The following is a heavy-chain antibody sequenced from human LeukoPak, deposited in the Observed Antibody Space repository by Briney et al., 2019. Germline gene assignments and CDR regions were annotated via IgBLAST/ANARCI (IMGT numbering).Heavy chain of an antibody. V-gene: IGHV1-2*02. D-gene: IGHD2-2*01. CDR1: GYTFTGYY. J-gene: IGHJ4*02. Sequence: ASVKVSCKASGYTFTGYYMHWVRQAPGRGLEWMGWINPNSGGTNYAQKFQGRVTMTRDTSISTAYMELSRLRSDDTAVYYCASRPAAAAYYFDYWGQGTLVTVSS. CDR3: ASRPAAAAYYFDY. CDR2: INPNSGGT.